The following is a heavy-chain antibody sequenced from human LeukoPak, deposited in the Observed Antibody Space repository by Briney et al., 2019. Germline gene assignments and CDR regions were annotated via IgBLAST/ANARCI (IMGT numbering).Heavy chain of an antibody. CDR3: AREGTVTTSPEYFQH. D-gene: IGHD4-17*01. CDR1: GFTFTTYP. CDR2: MSSNGGYT. J-gene: IGHJ1*01. V-gene: IGHV3-64D*06. Sequence: GGSLRLSCSASGFTFTTYPMHWVRQAPGKGLEYVSSMSSNGGYTYYAESVKGRFTISRDNSKNTLYLQMSSLRAEDTAVYYCAREGTVTTSPEYFQHWGQGTLVTVSS.